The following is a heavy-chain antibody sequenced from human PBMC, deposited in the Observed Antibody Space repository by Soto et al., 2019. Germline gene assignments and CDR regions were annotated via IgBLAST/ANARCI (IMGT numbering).Heavy chain of an antibody. V-gene: IGHV3-23*01. Sequence: GGSLSLSCEAYGFTFGDAAMTWVSQGPGRGLEWVSALSGSSRNTYYADSVKGRCTISRDNSKNTLYLQMNSLRAEDTAVYYCARVWGRGGEQWLVYFDYWGQGT. J-gene: IGHJ4*02. D-gene: IGHD6-19*01. CDR2: LSGSSRNT. CDR1: GFTFGDAA. CDR3: ARVWGRGGEQWLVYFDY.